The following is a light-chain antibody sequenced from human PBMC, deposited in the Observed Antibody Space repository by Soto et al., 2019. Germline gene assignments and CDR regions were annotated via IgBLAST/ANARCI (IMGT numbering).Light chain of an antibody. V-gene: IGLV1-47*01. CDR1: SSNIGSNY. CDR3: AAWDDSLSGPEV. CDR2: RNN. Sequence: QAVVTQPPSASGTPGQRVTISCSGSSSNIGSNYVYWYQQLPGTAPKLLIYRNNQRPSWVPDRFSGSKSGTSASLAISGLRSEDEADYYCAAWDDSLSGPEVFGTGTKVTVL. J-gene: IGLJ1*01.